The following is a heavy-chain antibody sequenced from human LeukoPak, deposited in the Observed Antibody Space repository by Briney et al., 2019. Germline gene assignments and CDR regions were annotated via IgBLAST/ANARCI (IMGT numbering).Heavy chain of an antibody. CDR2: ISSSSSYI. CDR3: ARFYRSIAVAGSWYNWFDP. Sequence: GGSLRLSCAASGFTFSSYSMNWVRQAPGKGLEWVSSISSSSSYIYYADSVKGRFTISRDTAKNSLYMQMNSLRAEDTAVYYCARFYRSIAVAGSWYNWFDPWGQGTLVTVSS. V-gene: IGHV3-21*01. CDR1: GFTFSSYS. J-gene: IGHJ5*02. D-gene: IGHD6-19*01.